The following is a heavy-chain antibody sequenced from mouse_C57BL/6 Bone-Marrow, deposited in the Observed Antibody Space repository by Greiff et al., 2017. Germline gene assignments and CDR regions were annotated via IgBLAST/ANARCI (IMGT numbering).Heavy chain of an antibody. V-gene: IGHV5-12*01. CDR1: GFTFSDYY. J-gene: IGHJ4*01. D-gene: IGHD2-3*01. CDR3: ARHRWLLSMDY. CDR2: ISNGGGST. Sequence: DVKLVESGGGLVQPGGSLKLSCAASGFTFSDYYMYWVRQTPEKRLEWVAYISNGGGSTYYPDTVKGRFTISRDNAKNTLYLQRSRLKSEDTAMYYCARHRWLLSMDYWGQGTSVTVSS.